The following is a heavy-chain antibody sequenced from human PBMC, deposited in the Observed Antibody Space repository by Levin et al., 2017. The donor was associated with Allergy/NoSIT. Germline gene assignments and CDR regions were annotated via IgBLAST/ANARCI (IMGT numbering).Heavy chain of an antibody. CDR2: INHSGST. Sequence: SQTLSLTCAVYGGSFSGYYWSWIRQPPGKGLEWIGVINHSGSTNYNPSLKSRVTISVDTSKNQFSLKLSSVTAADTAVYYCASQLEYYYYYGMDVWGQGTTVTVSS. D-gene: IGHD6-13*01. CDR1: GGSFSGYY. V-gene: IGHV4-34*01. CDR3: ASQLEYYYYYGMDV. J-gene: IGHJ6*02.